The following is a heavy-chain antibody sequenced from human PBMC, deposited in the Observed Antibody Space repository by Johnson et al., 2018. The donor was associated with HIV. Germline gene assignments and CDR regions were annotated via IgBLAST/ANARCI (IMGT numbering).Heavy chain of an antibody. V-gene: IGHV3-9*01. J-gene: IGHJ3*02. CDR2: ISWNGGST. CDR1: GFTFDDYA. Sequence: VQLVESGGGLVQPGRSLRLSCAASGFTFDDYAMHWVRQAPGKGLEWVSGISWNGGSTGYADSVKGRFTIPRDNAKNSLYLQMNTLSAEDTALYYCARVVTMIVVDGGIEAFDIWGQGTMVTVSS. CDR3: ARVVTMIVVDGGIEAFDI. D-gene: IGHD3-22*01.